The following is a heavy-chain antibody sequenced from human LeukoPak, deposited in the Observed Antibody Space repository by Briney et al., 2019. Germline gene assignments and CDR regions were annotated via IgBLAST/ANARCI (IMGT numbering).Heavy chain of an antibody. CDR1: GGPITEYY. D-gene: IGHD1-1*01. CDR3: ARDRGTTGSYYLDS. V-gene: IGHV4-59*01. J-gene: IGHJ4*02. CDR2: IYHTGTT. Sequence: SETLSLTCSVSGGPITEYYWSWIRQPPGKGLEWIGYIYHTGTTHYSPSLKSRVSMSVDASRNQFSLKLVSVTAADTAAYYCARDRGTTGSYYLDSWGRGILVTVSS.